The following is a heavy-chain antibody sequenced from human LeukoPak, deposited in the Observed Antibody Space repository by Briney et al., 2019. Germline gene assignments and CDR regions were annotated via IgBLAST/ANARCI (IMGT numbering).Heavy chain of an antibody. CDR1: GGTFSSYD. V-gene: IGHV4-4*07. D-gene: IGHD3-22*01. J-gene: IGHJ1*01. CDR3: GTSATGDSTGYYYFHFHH. CDR2: IYTSGRN. Sequence: SETLSLTCSVSGGTFSSYDWSWIRQPAGKGLEWIGRIYTSGRNDYNPSLKSRVTMSVETSKNQFYLKLTSVTAADTAVYYCGTSATGDSTGYYYFHFHHWGQGTLVTVSS.